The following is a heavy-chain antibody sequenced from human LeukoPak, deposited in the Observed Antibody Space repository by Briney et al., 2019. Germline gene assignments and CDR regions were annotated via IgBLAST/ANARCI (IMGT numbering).Heavy chain of an antibody. CDR1: GFNFSYYY. CDR3: ARANYGSSDYYFDY. D-gene: IGHD3-10*01. CDR2: ISTTAYTI. J-gene: IGHJ4*02. V-gene: IGHV3-11*01. Sequence: GGSLRLSCAASGFNFSYYYMSYIRQAPGKRLEWISYISTTAYTISYADSVRGRFTISRDNAKNSLYLQMNSLRADDTAVYYCARANYGSSDYYFDYWSQGTLVTVSS.